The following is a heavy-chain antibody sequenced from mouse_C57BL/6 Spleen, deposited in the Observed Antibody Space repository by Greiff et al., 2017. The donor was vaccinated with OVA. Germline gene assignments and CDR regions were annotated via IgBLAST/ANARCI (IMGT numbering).Heavy chain of an antibody. J-gene: IGHJ4*01. CDR3: ARGDYGSSYHAMDY. V-gene: IGHV1-64*01. Sequence: QVQLQQPGAELVKPGASVKLSCKASGYTFTSYWMHWVKQRPGQGLEWIGMIHPNSGSTNYNEKFKSKATLTVDKSSSTAYMQLSSLTSEDSAVYYCARGDYGSSYHAMDYWGQGTSVTVSS. CDR1: GYTFTSYW. CDR2: IHPNSGST. D-gene: IGHD1-1*01.